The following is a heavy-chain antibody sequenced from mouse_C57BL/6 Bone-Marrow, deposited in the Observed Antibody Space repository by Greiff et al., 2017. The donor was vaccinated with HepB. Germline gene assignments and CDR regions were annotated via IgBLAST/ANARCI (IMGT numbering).Heavy chain of an antibody. J-gene: IGHJ2*01. Sequence: EVKLQESGGGLVQPKGSLKLSCAASGFSFNTYAMNWVRQAPGKGLEWVARIRSKSNNYATYYADSVKDRFTISRDDSESMLYLQMNNLKTEDTAMYYCVRHGNYYEDFDYWGQGTTLTVSS. CDR1: GFSFNTYA. D-gene: IGHD1-1*01. CDR3: VRHGNYYEDFDY. CDR2: IRSKSNNYAT. V-gene: IGHV10-1*01.